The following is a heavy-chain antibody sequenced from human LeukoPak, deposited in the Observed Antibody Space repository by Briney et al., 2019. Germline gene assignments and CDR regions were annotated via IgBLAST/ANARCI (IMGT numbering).Heavy chain of an antibody. CDR3: ARDGAGARPHKTLDY. J-gene: IGHJ4*02. CDR2: IIPIFGTA. Sequence: ASVKVSCQASGGSFSRYAISWVRQAPGQGLGWMGGIIPIFGTANYAQKFQGRVKTTTDESTSTAYMELSSLRSEDTAVYYWARDGAGARPHKTLDYWGQGTLVTVSS. D-gene: IGHD3-10*01. V-gene: IGHV1-69*05. CDR1: GGSFSRYA.